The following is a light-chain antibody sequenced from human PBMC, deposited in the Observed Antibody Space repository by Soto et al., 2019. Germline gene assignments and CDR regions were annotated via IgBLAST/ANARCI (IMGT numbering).Light chain of an antibody. CDR3: QQYNNWPPVFS. V-gene: IGKV3-15*01. CDR1: QSISSN. CDR2: RAS. J-gene: IGKJ3*01. Sequence: DIVMTQSPATLSVSPGQRATLSCRASQSISSNLAWYQQKPGQAPRLLIFRASTRAAGIPGRFSGSGSGTEFALTLSSLQSGDAAVYYCQQYNNWPPVFSFGPGTNVDIK.